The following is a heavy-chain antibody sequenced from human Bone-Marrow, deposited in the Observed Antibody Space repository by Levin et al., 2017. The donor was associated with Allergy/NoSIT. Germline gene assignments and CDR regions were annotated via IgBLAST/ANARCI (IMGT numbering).Heavy chain of an antibody. CDR3: ARERSITICGVVPTKTFDY. J-gene: IGHJ4*02. Sequence: ASVKVSCKASGYTFTGYYLHWVRQAPGQGLEWMGWINPNSGDTNSAQKFQGRVTMTRDTSITTAYMELSRLTSDDTAVYYCARERSITICGVVPTKTFDYWGQGTLVTVSS. D-gene: IGHD3-3*01. V-gene: IGHV1-2*02. CDR2: INPNSGDT. CDR1: GYTFTGYY.